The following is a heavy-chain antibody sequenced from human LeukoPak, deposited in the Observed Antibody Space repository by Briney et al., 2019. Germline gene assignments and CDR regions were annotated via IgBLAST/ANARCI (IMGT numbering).Heavy chain of an antibody. D-gene: IGHD3-22*01. CDR1: GYIFTGYG. J-gene: IGHJ6*02. CDR3: ARCDSSGYWYGMDV. V-gene: IGHV1-18*01. Sequence: ASVKVSCKASGYIFTGYGIGWVRQAPGHGLEWMGWISAYNGNTDYAQKLQGRVTMTTDTSTSTAYMELRSLRSDDTAVYYCARCDSSGYWYGMDVWGQGTTVTVSS. CDR2: ISAYNGNT.